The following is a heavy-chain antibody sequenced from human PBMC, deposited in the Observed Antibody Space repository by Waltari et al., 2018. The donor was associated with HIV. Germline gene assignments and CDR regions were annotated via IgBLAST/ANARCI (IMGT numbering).Heavy chain of an antibody. CDR2: INHSGST. CDR3: ARGGYCSGGSCYSSSPFDY. V-gene: IGHV4-34*01. D-gene: IGHD2-15*01. Sequence: QVQLQQWGAGLLKPSETLSLTCAVYGGSFSGYYWSWIRQPPGKGLEWIGEINHSGSTNYNPSLKRRVTISVDTSKNQFSLKLSSVTAADTAVYYCARGGYCSGGSCYSSSPFDYWGQGTLVTVSS. CDR1: GGSFSGYY. J-gene: IGHJ4*02.